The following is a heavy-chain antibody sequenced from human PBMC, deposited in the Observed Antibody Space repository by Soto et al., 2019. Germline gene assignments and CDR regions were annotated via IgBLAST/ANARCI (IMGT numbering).Heavy chain of an antibody. J-gene: IGHJ3*01. CDR3: ARDEKTYYMIVLSYAFDC. CDR1: VGTLSSYA. D-gene: IGHD3-22*01. V-gene: IGHV1-69*06. CDR2: IIPIFGTA. Sequence: SVKVSCHSSVGTLSSYAITCVRQAPGQGLEWMGGIIPIFGTANYAQKFQGRVTITSDKSTSTAYMELRSLRYEDTAVYYCARDEKTYYMIVLSYAFDCWGQGTMVTVSS.